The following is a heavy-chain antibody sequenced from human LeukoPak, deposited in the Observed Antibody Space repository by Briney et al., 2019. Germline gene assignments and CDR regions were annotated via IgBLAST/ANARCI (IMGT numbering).Heavy chain of an antibody. Sequence: GGSLRLSCAASGFIFYSYAMTWVRQAPGKGLEWVSTISGTGGTTYYADSVKGRLTIPRDASRNRVYLRLNSLRAEDTAIYYCAKGALRGYSAPGAFDVWGQGTLVTVSS. CDR1: GFIFYSYA. CDR2: ISGTGGTT. V-gene: IGHV3-23*01. J-gene: IGHJ3*01. CDR3: AKGALRGYSAPGAFDV. D-gene: IGHD5-18*01.